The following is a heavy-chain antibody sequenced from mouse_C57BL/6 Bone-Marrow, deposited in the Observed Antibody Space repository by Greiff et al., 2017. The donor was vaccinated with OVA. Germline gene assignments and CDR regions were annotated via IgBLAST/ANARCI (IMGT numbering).Heavy chain of an antibody. CDR2: IDPENGDT. CDR1: GFNIKDDY. J-gene: IGHJ2*01. V-gene: IGHV14-4*01. Sequence: VQLKESGAELVRPGASVKLSCTASGFNIKDDYMHWVKQRPEQGLEWIGWIDPENGDTEYASKFQGKATITADTSSNTAYLQLSSLTSEDTAVYYCTTVYYPNYFDYWGQGTTLTVSS. D-gene: IGHD1-1*01. CDR3: TTVYYPNYFDY.